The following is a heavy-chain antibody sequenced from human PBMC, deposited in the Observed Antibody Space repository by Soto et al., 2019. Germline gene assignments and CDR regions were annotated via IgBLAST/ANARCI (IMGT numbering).Heavy chain of an antibody. CDR3: ARGMVRGVIITSYYFDY. Sequence: ASVKVSCKASGYTFTSYYMHWVRQAPGQGLEWMGIINPSGGSTSYAQKFQGRVTMTRDTSTSTVYMELSSLRSEDTAVYCCARGMVRGVIITSYYFDYWGQGTLVTVSS. CDR2: INPSGGST. D-gene: IGHD3-10*01. J-gene: IGHJ4*02. V-gene: IGHV1-46*01. CDR1: GYTFTSYY.